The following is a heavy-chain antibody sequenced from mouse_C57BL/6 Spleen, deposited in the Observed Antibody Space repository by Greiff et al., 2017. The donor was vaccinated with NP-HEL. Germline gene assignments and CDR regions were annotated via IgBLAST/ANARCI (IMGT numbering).Heavy chain of an antibody. D-gene: IGHD2-12*01. J-gene: IGHJ2*01. CDR3: ADDCCSWYYIDY. CDR1: GYTFTDYE. CDR2: IDPDTGGT. Sequence: QVQLQQPGAELVRPGASVTLSCKASGYTFTDYEMHWVKQTPVHGLEWIGAIDPDTGGTAYNQKFKGKAILTADKSSSTAYMALRSLTSEDSAVSYCADDCCSWYYIDYWGQGTTLTVSS. V-gene: IGHV1-15*01.